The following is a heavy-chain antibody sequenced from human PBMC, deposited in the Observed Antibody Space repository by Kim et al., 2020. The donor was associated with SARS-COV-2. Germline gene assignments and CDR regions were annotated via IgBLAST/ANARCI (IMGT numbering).Heavy chain of an antibody. D-gene: IGHD2-8*01. J-gene: IGHJ4*02. CDR1: GFTFSASV. Sequence: GGSLRLSCAASGFTFSASVMRWVRQAPGKGLEWVSTITGSGGSTFYADSVKGRFNICRDNSKNTLYLQMNSLRAEDTAVYYCAKDYQWSFDYWGQGSLVT. CDR2: ITGSGGST. CDR3: AKDYQWSFDY. V-gene: IGHV3-23*01.